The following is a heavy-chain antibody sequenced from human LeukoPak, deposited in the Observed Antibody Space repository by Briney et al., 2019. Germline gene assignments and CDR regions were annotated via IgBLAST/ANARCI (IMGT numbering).Heavy chain of an antibody. Sequence: PGGSLRLSCAASGFTFDDYAMHWVRQAPGKGLEWVSGMSWNSGSIVYGDSVKGRFTISREKAKNSLYLHMNSLSAEDTALYYCAKDPGAYCSSTSCYAPYYYYYYGMDVWGQGATVTVSS. V-gene: IGHV3-9*01. CDR1: GFTFDDYA. J-gene: IGHJ6*02. CDR3: AKDPGAYCSSTSCYAPYYYYYYGMDV. D-gene: IGHD2-2*01. CDR2: MSWNSGSI.